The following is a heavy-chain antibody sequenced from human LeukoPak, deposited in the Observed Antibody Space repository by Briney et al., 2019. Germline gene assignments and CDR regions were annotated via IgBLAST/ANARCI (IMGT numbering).Heavy chain of an antibody. CDR1: GFTFSSYW. V-gene: IGHV3-74*01. CDR2: ISRDGSGI. Sequence: GGSLRLSCAASGFTFSSYWVHWVRQAPGKGLVWVSHISRDGSGITFADSLRGRFTISRDNAKNTLYLQINSLRAEDTAMYFCARGGLWNGGTYSVDFWGQGTLATVSS. J-gene: IGHJ4*02. CDR3: ARGGLWNGGTYSVDF. D-gene: IGHD1-26*01.